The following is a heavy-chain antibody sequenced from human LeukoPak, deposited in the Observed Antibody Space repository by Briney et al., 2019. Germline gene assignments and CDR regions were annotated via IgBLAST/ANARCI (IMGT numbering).Heavy chain of an antibody. CDR3: ARETSIVARPSRGVDY. Sequence: ASVKVSCKASGYTFTGYYMHWVRQAPGQGLEWMGRINPNSGGTNYAQKFQGRVTMTRDTSISTAYMELSRLRSDDTAVYYCARETSIVARPSRGVDYWGQGTLVTVSS. D-gene: IGHD6-6*01. CDR2: INPNSGGT. J-gene: IGHJ4*02. CDR1: GYTFTGYY. V-gene: IGHV1-2*06.